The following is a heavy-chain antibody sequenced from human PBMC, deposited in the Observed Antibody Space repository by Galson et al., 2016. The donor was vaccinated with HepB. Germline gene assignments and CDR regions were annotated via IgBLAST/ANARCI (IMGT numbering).Heavy chain of an antibody. CDR3: ARDYGSGWYYAY. CDR1: GGSISSSNW. D-gene: IGHD6-25*01. CDR2: ISHSGTA. V-gene: IGHV4-4*02. J-gene: IGHJ4*02. Sequence: SETLSLTCAVSGGSISSSNWWSWVRQPPGKGLEWIGEISHSGTANYSPSLQSRVTISLDKSKNQFSLNLNSVTAADTAVYYCARDYGSGWYYAYWGQGTLVTVSS.